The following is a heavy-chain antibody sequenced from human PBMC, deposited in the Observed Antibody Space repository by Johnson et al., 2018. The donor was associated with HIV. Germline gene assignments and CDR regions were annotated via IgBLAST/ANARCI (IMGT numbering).Heavy chain of an antibody. CDR2: IYSGGST. CDR3: ARRYYDTSGYRD. J-gene: IGHJ3*01. D-gene: IGHD3-22*01. Sequence: VHLVESGGGLVKPGGSLRLSCAASGFTVSSNYMSWVRQAPGKGLEWVSVIYSGGSTYYADSVKGRFTISRDNSKNTLYLQMNSLRAEDTAVYYCARRYYDTSGYRDWGQGTMVTVSS. CDR1: GFTVSSNY. V-gene: IGHV3-66*02.